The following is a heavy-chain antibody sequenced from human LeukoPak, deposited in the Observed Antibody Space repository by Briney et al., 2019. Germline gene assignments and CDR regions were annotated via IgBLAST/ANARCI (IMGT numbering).Heavy chain of an antibody. CDR3: ARDAAAPYLNNWYFDL. CDR1: GGSISSGSYY. V-gene: IGHV4-61*01. CDR2: IYYSGST. Sequence: SETLSLTCTVSGGSISSGSYYWSWIRQPPGKGLEWIGYIYYSGSTNYNPSLKSRVTISVDTSKNQFSLKLSSLTAADTAVYYCARDAAAPYLNNWYFDLWGRGTLVTVSS. J-gene: IGHJ2*01. D-gene: IGHD2/OR15-2a*01.